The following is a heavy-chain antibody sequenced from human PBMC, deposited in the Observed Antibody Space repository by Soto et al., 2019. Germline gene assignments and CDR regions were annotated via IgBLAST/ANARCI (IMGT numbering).Heavy chain of an antibody. CDR3: ARAMFRPVKNWFDP. CDR2: ISSSSSTI. J-gene: IGHJ5*02. V-gene: IGHV3-48*02. Sequence: GGSLRLSCAASGFTFISYSMNWVRQAPGKGLEWVSYISSSSSTIYYADSVKGRFTISRDNAKNSLYLQMNSLRDEDTAVYYCARAMFRPVKNWFDPWGQGTLVTVSS. CDR1: GFTFISYS. D-gene: IGHD3-10*01.